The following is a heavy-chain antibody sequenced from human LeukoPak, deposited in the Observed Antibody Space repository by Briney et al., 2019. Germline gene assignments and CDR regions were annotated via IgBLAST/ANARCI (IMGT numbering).Heavy chain of an antibody. J-gene: IGHJ5*02. CDR1: GYSISSGYQ. D-gene: IGHD2-2*01. CDR2: IYHSGTA. CDR3: ARDPRWLTPDCTSTSCYENYFDP. Sequence: PSETLSLTCAVSGYSISSGYQGAWIRQPPGKTREWIGRIYHSGTAHYNPSLKSRVTISVDRSNNQFSLRLSSVTAADTAVYYCARDPRWLTPDCTSTSCYENYFDPWGQGTLVTVSS. V-gene: IGHV4-38-2*02.